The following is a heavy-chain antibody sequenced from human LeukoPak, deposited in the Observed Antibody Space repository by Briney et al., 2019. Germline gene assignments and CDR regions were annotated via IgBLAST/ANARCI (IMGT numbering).Heavy chain of an antibody. D-gene: IGHD3-16*01. CDR1: GYTFTGYY. Sequence: ASVKVSCKASGYTFTGYYMHWVRQAPGQGLKWMGWINPNSGGTNYAQKFQGRVTMTRDTSISTAYMELSRLRSDDTAVYYCARTTPGGGDAFDIWGQGTMVTVSS. V-gene: IGHV1-2*02. CDR3: ARTTPGGGDAFDI. J-gene: IGHJ3*02. CDR2: INPNSGGT.